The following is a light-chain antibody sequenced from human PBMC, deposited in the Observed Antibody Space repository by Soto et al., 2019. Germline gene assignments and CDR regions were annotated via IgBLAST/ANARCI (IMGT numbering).Light chain of an antibody. Sequence: SALTQPPSASGSRGQSVTISCTGTSSDVGGYNYVSLYQQHPGKAPKLMIYEVSKRPSGVPDRFSGSKSGNPASLTVSGLQPEDEAEYYCSSYAGSNNLGVFGGGIKLTVL. V-gene: IGLV2-8*01. CDR1: SSDVGGYNY. J-gene: IGLJ3*02. CDR3: SSYAGSNNLGV. CDR2: EVS.